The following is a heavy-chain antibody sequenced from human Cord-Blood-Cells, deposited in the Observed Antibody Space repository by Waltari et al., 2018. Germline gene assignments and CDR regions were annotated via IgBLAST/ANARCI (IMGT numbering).Heavy chain of an antibody. CDR2: IKSKTDGGTT. CDR1: GFTFSNAW. CDR3: TTDGLGATTS. D-gene: IGHD1-26*01. V-gene: IGHV3-15*01. Sequence: EVQLVESGGGLVKPGGSLRLSCAASGFTFSNAWMSWVRQAPGKGLEWVDRIKSKTDGGTTDYAAPVKGRFTISRDDSKNTLYLQMNSLKTEDTAVYYCTTDGLGATTSWGQGTLVTVSS. J-gene: IGHJ4*02.